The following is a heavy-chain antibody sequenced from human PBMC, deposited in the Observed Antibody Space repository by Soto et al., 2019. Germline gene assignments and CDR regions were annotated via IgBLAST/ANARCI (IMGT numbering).Heavy chain of an antibody. D-gene: IGHD1-26*01. CDR2: INTGGSPA. CDR1: GFAFRHNY. V-gene: IGHV3-11*01. Sequence: PGGSRRLSCTVSGFAFRHNYLTWIRQAPGKGLEWLSYINTGGSPAYYADSVKGRFTISTDIAKKSLYLQMDSLRADDTGVYYCATGGIYYETWGQGTLVTVSS. CDR3: ATGGIYYET. J-gene: IGHJ5*02.